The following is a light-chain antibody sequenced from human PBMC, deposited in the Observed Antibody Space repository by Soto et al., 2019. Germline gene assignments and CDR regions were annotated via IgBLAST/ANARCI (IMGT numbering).Light chain of an antibody. V-gene: IGKV3-20*01. J-gene: IGKJ1*01. CDR3: QQYGTSPEWT. CDR2: GAS. CDR1: QSVSSSY. Sequence: EIVLTQSPGTLSLSLGERATLSCRASQSVSSSYLVWYQQKPGQAPRLLIYGASTRATGVPDRFSGSGSGTDFTLTISRLEPEDFAVYYCQQYGTSPEWTFGQGTKVEI.